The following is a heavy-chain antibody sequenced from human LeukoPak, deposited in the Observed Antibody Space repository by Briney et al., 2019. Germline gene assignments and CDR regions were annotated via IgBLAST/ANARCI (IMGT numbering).Heavy chain of an antibody. V-gene: IGHV4-39*01. CDR2: IYYSGST. D-gene: IGHD6-19*01. CDR1: GGSINRSTYY. J-gene: IGHJ4*02. CDR3: ARMSWLVAGTTGDYFDY. Sequence: PSETLSLTCSVSGGSINRSTYYWGWIRQPPGEGLEWIGSIYYSGSTYYNPSLKSRVTMSVDTSKNQFSLRLSSVTAADAAVYYCARMSWLVAGTTGDYFDYWGQGTLVTVSS.